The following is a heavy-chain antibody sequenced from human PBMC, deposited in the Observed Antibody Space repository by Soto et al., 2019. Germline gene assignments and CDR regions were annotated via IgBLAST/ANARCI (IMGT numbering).Heavy chain of an antibody. CDR3: ASARAGQAYRYDDNGMDV. CDR2: IIAYNDNT. CDR1: ACSFTSYD. V-gene: IGHV1-18*01. J-gene: IGHJ6*02. D-gene: IGHD3-16*01. Sequence: ASGRVCCKASACSFTSYDINWVRHAPGQGLEWMGWIIAYNDNTDYAQKFQGRVTMTTNTSTSTSYMELSSLRSDDTAVYYCASARAGQAYRYDDNGMDVWGQGTTVTVSS.